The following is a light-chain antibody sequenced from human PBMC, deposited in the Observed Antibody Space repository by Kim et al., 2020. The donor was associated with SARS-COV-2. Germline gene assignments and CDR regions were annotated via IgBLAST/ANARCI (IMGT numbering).Light chain of an antibody. CDR3: HQSSSLPRT. J-gene: IGKJ1*01. V-gene: IGKV6-21*01. Sequence: VAPKEKVTITCRASQNIGSSLHWYQQKPDQSPELLIKYASQSFSGVPTRFSGSGSGADFTLTINSLEAEDAATYYCHQSSSLPRTFGQGTKVDIK. CDR2: YAS. CDR1: QNIGSS.